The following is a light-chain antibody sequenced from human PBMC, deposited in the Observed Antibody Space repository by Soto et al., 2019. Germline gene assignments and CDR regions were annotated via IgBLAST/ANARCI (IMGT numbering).Light chain of an antibody. CDR2: DVS. Sequence: QYELTQAASGTGNPALAHTITADEINSDVDNYNYVSCYQQHPGKAPKLMIYDVSNRPSGVPNRFSGSKSGNTASLTISGLQAEDEGDYYCSSYTRSNTVFGTVTKVTVL. J-gene: IGLJ1*01. CDR3: SSYTRSNTV. CDR1: NSDVDNYNY. V-gene: IGLV2-14*01.